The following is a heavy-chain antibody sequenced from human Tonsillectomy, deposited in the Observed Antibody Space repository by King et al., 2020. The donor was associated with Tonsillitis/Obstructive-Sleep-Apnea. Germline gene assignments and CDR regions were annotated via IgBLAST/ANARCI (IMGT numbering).Heavy chain of an antibody. CDR1: GGTFSSYA. J-gene: IGHJ6*03. D-gene: IGHD3-3*01. CDR2: IIPIFGTA. V-gene: IGHV1-69*01. Sequence: QLVQSGAEVKKPGSSVKVSCKASGGTFSSYAISWVRQAPGQGLEWMGGIIPIFGTANYAQKFQGRVTITADESTSTAYMELSSLRSEDTAVYYCAGGGYYDFWSGPLPGHYYYMDVWGKGTTVTVSS. CDR3: AGGGYYDFWSGPLPGHYYYMDV.